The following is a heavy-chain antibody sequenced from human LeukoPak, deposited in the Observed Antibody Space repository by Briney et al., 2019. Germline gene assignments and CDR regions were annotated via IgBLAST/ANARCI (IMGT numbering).Heavy chain of an antibody. V-gene: IGHV3-48*01. CDR1: GFTFSSYS. J-gene: IGHJ4*02. CDR3: AKVVDFWTGNYFDY. D-gene: IGHD3/OR15-3a*01. CDR2: ISSSSSTI. Sequence: TGGSLRLSCAASGFTFSSYSMNWVRQAPGEGLEWVSHISSSSSTIYYADSVKGRFTISRDNSKNTLYLQMNSLRAEDTAVYYCAKVVDFWTGNYFDYWGQGTLVTVSS.